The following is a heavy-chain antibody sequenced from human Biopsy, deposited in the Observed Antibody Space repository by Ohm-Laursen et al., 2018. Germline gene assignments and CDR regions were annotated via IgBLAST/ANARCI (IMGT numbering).Heavy chain of an antibody. CDR2: ITQSGST. CDR3: ARVPLPGIGAAYQGRFLYGMDV. Sequence: SETLSLTCAVYGGSFNGYFWSWIRQPPGKGLEWIGDITQSGSTNYSPSLKSRVTISVDTAKKQFSLSLRSATAADTAVYYCARVPLPGIGAAYQGRFLYGMDVWGQGTTVSVSS. CDR1: GGSFNGYF. J-gene: IGHJ6*02. D-gene: IGHD6-13*01. V-gene: IGHV4-34*01.